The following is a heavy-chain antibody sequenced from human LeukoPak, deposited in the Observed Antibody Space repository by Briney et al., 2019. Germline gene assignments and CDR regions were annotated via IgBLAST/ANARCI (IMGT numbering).Heavy chain of an antibody. D-gene: IGHD2-21*02. Sequence: PSETLSLTCTVSGGSTSSYYWSWVRQAPGKGLEWVSSISSSSIYIYYADSVKGRFTISRDNAKNSLYLQMNSLRAEDTAVYYCARDGSRGNLVTAPDYWGQGTLVTVSS. J-gene: IGHJ4*02. CDR3: ARDGSRGNLVTAPDY. CDR1: GGSTSSYY. CDR2: ISSSSIYI. V-gene: IGHV3-21*01.